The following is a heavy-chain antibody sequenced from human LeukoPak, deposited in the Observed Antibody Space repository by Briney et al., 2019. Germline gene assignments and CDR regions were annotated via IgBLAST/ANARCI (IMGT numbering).Heavy chain of an antibody. CDR1: GFTFSSLW. Sequence: GGSLRLSCAASGFTFSSLWMSWVRQAPGKGLEWVATIKEDGSEDYYLDSVKGRFTISRGNARNSLYLQMNSLRVEDTSMYYCARLDSESRFRAFDYWGRGTLVTVSS. CDR2: IKEDGSED. V-gene: IGHV3-7*01. CDR3: ARLDSESRFRAFDY. D-gene: IGHD3-22*01. J-gene: IGHJ4*02.